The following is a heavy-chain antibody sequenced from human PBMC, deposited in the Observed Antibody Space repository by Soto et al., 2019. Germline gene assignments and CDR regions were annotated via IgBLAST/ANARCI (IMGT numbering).Heavy chain of an antibody. CDR3: ARGGGTILAPLP. Sequence: QVQLAQSGPEVKKPGASVKVSCKAFGYTFTGYFIHWVRQAPGQGLEWLGWINPNSGATKYAQKFQGMVTLTRDTSINTAYMEMSMLRSDDTAVYYCARGGGTILAPLPWGQGTLVTVSS. CDR1: GYTFTGYF. CDR2: INPNSGAT. D-gene: IGHD3-3*01. J-gene: IGHJ5*02. V-gene: IGHV1-2*02.